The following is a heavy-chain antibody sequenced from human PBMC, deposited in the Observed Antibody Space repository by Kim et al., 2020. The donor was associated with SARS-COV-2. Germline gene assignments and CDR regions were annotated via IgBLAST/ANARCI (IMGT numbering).Heavy chain of an antibody. Sequence: YFSDSVKGRFTISRDNSKNMMYLQMNSLRAEDTAVYHCLREGPAAIPPLKDWGQGTLVTVSS. V-gene: IGHV3-30*01. CDR3: LREGPAAIPPLKD. D-gene: IGHD2-2*02. J-gene: IGHJ4*02.